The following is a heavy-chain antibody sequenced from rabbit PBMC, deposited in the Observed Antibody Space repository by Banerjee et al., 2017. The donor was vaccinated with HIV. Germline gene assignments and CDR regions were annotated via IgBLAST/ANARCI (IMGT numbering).Heavy chain of an antibody. Sequence: QSLEESGGGLVQPEGSLTLTCKASGFDFSSTYYMCWVRQAPGKGLEWIGCISAGSSGTAYYSSWAKGRFTNAKTSSTTVNQQKTSLTAADAATYFCARHETGTSGWNFNLWGPGSLVTV. J-gene: IGHJ4*01. D-gene: IGHD1-1*01. V-gene: IGHV1S40*01. CDR1: GFDFSSTYY. CDR3: ARHETGTSGWNFNL. CDR2: ISAGSSGTA.